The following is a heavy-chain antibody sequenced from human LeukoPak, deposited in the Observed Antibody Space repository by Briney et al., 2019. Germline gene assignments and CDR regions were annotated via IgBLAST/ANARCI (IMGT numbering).Heavy chain of an antibody. V-gene: IGHV4-39*01. J-gene: IGHJ3*02. Sequence: SETLSLTCTVSGDSTSSSTYYWDWIRQAPGKGLEWFGHIYGSGTTHYNPSLKSRVTISGDTSKNQFSLKLNSVTAADTAIYYCATHRRSGSGGSENAFEIWGQGTMVTVSS. CDR1: GDSTSSSTYY. CDR2: IYGSGTT. D-gene: IGHD5-12*01. CDR3: ATHRRSGSGGSENAFEI.